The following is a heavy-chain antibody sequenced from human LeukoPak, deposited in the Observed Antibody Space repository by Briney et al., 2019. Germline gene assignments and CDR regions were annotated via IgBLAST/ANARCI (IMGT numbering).Heavy chain of an antibody. J-gene: IGHJ4*01. Sequence: GGSLRLSCAVSGFTFSSYWMNWVRQAPGKGREWVASIRQDGGEKSYVDSVKGRFTISRDNTKNSLYLQINSLRAEDTAVYYCARDGTAAGLYFDLWGQGTLVTVSS. CDR3: ARDGTAAGLYFDL. V-gene: IGHV3-7*01. D-gene: IGHD6-13*01. CDR2: IRQDGGEK. CDR1: GFTFSSYW.